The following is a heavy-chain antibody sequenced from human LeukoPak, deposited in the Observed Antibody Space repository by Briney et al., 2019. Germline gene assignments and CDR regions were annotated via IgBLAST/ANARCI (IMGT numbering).Heavy chain of an antibody. D-gene: IGHD6-6*01. Sequence: SETLSLTCTVSGGSISSSSYYWGWTRQPPGEGLEGIGSIYYSGSTYYNPSLKSRVTISVDTSKNQFSLKLSSVTAADTAVYYCARGKYSSSYYYYYYMDVWGKGTTVAVSS. CDR2: IYYSGST. J-gene: IGHJ6*03. CDR1: GGSISSSSYY. CDR3: ARGKYSSSYYYYYYMDV. V-gene: IGHV4-39*07.